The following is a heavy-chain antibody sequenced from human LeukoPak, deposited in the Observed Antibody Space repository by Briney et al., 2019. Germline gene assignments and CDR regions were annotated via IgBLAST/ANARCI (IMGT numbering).Heavy chain of an antibody. V-gene: IGHV3-11*04. CDR2: ISSSGSTI. CDR3: ARDPSQQRSLYYYYYMDV. CDR1: GFTFSDYY. D-gene: IGHD6-25*01. J-gene: IGHJ6*03. Sequence: GGSLRLSCAASGFTFSDYYMSWIRQAPGKGLEWVSYISSSGSTIYYADSVKGRFTISRDNAKNSLYLQMNSLRAEDTAVYYCARDPSQQRSLYYYYYMDVWGKGTTVTVSS.